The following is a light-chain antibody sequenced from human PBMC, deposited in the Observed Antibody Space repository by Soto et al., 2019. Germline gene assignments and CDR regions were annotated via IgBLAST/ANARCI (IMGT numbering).Light chain of an antibody. CDR3: QQLFDSPIT. CDR1: QVISTS. V-gene: IGKV1-9*01. Sequence: DIQLTQSPSFLSPSIGESVTIPCRASQVISTSLAWYQVKPGKAPKLLIYAASTLESGVPSRFSATVAGTEFSLTITSLQTEDFATYYCQQLFDSPITFGQGTRLEI. CDR2: AAS. J-gene: IGKJ5*01.